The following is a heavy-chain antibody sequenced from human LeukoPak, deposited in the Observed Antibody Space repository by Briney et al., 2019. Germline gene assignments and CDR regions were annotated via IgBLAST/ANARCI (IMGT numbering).Heavy chain of an antibody. V-gene: IGHV3-30-3*01. D-gene: IGHD1-14*01. CDR1: GFTLSSYA. J-gene: IGHJ6*02. CDR2: ISYDGSNK. CDR3: ARGADPESYYYYGMDV. Sequence: PGGSLRLSCAASGFTLSSYAMHWVRQAPGKGLEWVAVISYDGSNKYYADSVKGRFTISRDNSKNTLYPQMNSLRAEDTAVYYCARGADPESYYYYGMDVWGQGTTVTVSS.